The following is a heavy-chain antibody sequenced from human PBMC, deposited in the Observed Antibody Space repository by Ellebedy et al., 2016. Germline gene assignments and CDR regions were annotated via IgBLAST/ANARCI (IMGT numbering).Heavy chain of an antibody. CDR2: IFSNDEK. J-gene: IGHJ6*04. V-gene: IGHV2-26*04. CDR3: AWIMVRGPGDV. D-gene: IGHD3-10*01. Sequence: SGPTLVKPTETLTLTCTVSGFSLNNARMGVSWIRQPPGKAPEWLAHIFSNDEKSYSTSLKSRLTISEDTSKSQVVLTMTNMDPVDTATYYCAWIMVRGPGDVWGKGTTVTVSS. CDR1: GFSLNNARMG.